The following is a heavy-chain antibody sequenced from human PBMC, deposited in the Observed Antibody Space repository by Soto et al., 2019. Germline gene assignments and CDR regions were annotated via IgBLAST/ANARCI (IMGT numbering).Heavy chain of an antibody. CDR1: GFTFSSYG. D-gene: IGHD4-17*01. CDR3: AREGPTVTPGSGGMDV. CDR2: IWYVGSNK. V-gene: IGHV3-33*01. Sequence: QVQLVESGGGVVQPGRSLRLSCAASGFTFSSYGMHWVRQAPGKGLEWVAVIWYVGSNKYYADSVKGRFTISRDNSKNTLYLQMNSLRAEDTAVYYCAREGPTVTPGSGGMDVWGQGTTVTVSS. J-gene: IGHJ6*02.